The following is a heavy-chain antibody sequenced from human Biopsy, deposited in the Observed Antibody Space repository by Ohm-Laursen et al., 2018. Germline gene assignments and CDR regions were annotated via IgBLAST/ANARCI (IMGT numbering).Heavy chain of an antibody. V-gene: IGHV3-23*01. CDR1: GFTFSSHA. CDR2: INGSGGSA. Sequence: LSLTCATSGFTFSSHAMSWVRQAPGQGLECVSLINGSGGSAYYADPVKGRFTISRDNSKNTLYLQMNSLRAEDTAMYYCARDLYDFCGGCPFDPWGQGTLVTVSP. CDR3: ARDLYDFCGGCPFDP. J-gene: IGHJ5*02. D-gene: IGHD3-3*01.